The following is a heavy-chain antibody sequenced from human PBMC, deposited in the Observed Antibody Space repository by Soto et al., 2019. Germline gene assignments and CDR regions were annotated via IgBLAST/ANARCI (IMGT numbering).Heavy chain of an antibody. CDR1: VFTSSG. Sequence: QDQLVQSGAEVKKPGASVKVSCKASVFTSSGISWVRQAPGQRLEWMGWISTHNGNTIYAQKFQGRVIMTMDTSTTTVYMELRSLRPDDTAVYLCAGEGILGLFDAYDLWGQGTMVTVSS. V-gene: IGHV1-18*04. CDR2: ISTHNGNT. D-gene: IGHD3-3*01. J-gene: IGHJ3*01. CDR3: AGEGILGLFDAYDL.